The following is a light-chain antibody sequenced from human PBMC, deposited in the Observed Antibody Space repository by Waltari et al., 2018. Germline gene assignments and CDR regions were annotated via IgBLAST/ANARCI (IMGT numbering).Light chain of an antibody. Sequence: SYDLTQPPSVSVSPGQTARITCSGDALPNLYAFWYQQKPGQAPLLVIHKDTERFSGIPERFSGASSGTTVTLTISGVQAEDEADYYCQSADSSGIYPTVVFGGGTRLTVL. CDR3: QSADSSGIYPTVV. V-gene: IGLV3-25*03. CDR2: KDT. CDR1: ALPNLY. J-gene: IGLJ2*01.